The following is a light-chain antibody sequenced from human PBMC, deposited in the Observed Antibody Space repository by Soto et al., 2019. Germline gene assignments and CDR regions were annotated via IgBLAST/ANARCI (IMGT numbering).Light chain of an antibody. CDR2: GAS. Sequence: EIVLTQSPGTLSLSPGERATLSCRASQSVSSTYLAWYQQKPGQAPRLLIYGASSRDTGIRDRFSGSGSGTDFTVTIARLESEDFAMYYCHQYGYSPNTFGQGIKVEIK. J-gene: IGKJ2*01. CDR3: HQYGYSPNT. V-gene: IGKV3-20*01. CDR1: QSVSSTY.